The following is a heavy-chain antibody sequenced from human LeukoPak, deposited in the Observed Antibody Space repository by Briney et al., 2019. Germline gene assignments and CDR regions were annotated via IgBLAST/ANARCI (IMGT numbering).Heavy chain of an antibody. Sequence: GGSLRLSCAASGFTFSNAWMSWVRQAPGKGLEWVGRIKSKTDGGTTDYAARVKGRFTISRDDSKNTLYLQMNSLKTEDTAVYYCTARGYYDSSGYPWGQGTLVTVSS. J-gene: IGHJ5*02. CDR3: TARGYYDSSGYP. D-gene: IGHD3-22*01. V-gene: IGHV3-15*01. CDR1: GFTFSNAW. CDR2: IKSKTDGGTT.